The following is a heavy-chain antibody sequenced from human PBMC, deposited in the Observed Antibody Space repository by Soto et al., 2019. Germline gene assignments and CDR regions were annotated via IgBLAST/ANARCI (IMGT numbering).Heavy chain of an antibody. V-gene: IGHV4-34*01. CDR3: ARVRSSSWYAYYYGMDV. CDR1: GGSFSGYY. J-gene: IGHJ6*02. CDR2: INHSGST. D-gene: IGHD6-13*01. Sequence: SETLSLTCAVYGGSFSGYYWSWIRQPPGKGLEWIGEINHSGSTNYNPSLKSRVTISVDTSKNQFSLKLSPVTAADTAVYYCARVRSSSWYAYYYGMDVWGQGTTVTVSS.